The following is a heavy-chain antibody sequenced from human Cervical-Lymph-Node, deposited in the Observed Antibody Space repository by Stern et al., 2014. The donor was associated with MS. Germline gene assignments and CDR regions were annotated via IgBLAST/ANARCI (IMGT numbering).Heavy chain of an antibody. V-gene: IGHV3-30*18. CDR1: GLTFCIYG. CDR2: LSQDGGYK. D-gene: IGHD3-22*01. CDR3: AKDRGYDTTGFFEH. Sequence: VQLVESGGGVVQPGRSLRLSCAVSGLTFCIYGMHWVRPAPGKGLEWVGVLSQDGGYKHSADSVKGRLSISRDNSKNTLYLQMSSLRPGDTAVYYCAKDRGYDTTGFFEHWGQGTLVTVSS. J-gene: IGHJ1*01.